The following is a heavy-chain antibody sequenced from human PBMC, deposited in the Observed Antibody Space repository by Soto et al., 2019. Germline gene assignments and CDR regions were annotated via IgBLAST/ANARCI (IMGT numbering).Heavy chain of an antibody. CDR1: GFTFDDYA. Sequence: PVGSLRLSCAASGFTFDDYAMHWVRQAPGKGLEWVSGISWNSGSIGYADSVKGRFTISRDNAKNSLYLQMNSLRAEDTALYYCAKDKRQTWGYFDYWGQGTLVTVSS. V-gene: IGHV3-9*01. D-gene: IGHD7-27*01. J-gene: IGHJ4*02. CDR3: AKDKRQTWGYFDY. CDR2: ISWNSGSI.